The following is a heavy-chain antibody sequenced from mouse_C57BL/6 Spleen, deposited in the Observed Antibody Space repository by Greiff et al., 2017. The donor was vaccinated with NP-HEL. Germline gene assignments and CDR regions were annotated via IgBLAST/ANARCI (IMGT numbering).Heavy chain of an antibody. CDR1: GYTFTSYW. Sequence: QVQLQQPGAELVKPGASVKLSCKASGYTFTSYWMHWVKQRPGRGLEWIGRIDPNSGGTKYNEKFKSKATLTVDKPSSTAYMPLSSLTSEDSAVYYCARGDYYGLYYAMDYWGQGTSVTVSS. CDR3: ARGDYYGLYYAMDY. J-gene: IGHJ4*01. D-gene: IGHD1-1*01. CDR2: IDPNSGGT. V-gene: IGHV1-72*01.